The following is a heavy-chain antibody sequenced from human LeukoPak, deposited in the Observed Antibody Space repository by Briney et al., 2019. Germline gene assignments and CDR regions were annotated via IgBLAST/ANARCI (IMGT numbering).Heavy chain of an antibody. V-gene: IGHV3-9*01. CDR2: ISWNSGSI. Sequence: PGRSLRLSCAASGFTFDDYAMHWVRQAPGKGLEWVSGISWNSGSIGYADSVKGRFTISRDNAKNSLYLQMNSLRAEGTALYYCAKRVRYASAFDIWGQGTMVTASS. CDR3: AKRVRYASAFDI. J-gene: IGHJ3*02. D-gene: IGHD1-1*01. CDR1: GFTFDDYA.